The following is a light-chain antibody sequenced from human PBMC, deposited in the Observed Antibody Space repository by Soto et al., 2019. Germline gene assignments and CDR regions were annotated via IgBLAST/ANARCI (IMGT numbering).Light chain of an antibody. CDR2: GVT. Sequence: LTQPASVSGSPGQSITISCTGSGSDIGAYNYVSWYQQHPGKAPKLLIHGVTRRPSGVSSRFSASKSAYTASLTISGLQAEDEANYYCSSFTTSYFYVFGPGTQLTVL. CDR1: GSDIGAYNY. V-gene: IGLV2-14*01. CDR3: SSFTTSYFYV. J-gene: IGLJ1*01.